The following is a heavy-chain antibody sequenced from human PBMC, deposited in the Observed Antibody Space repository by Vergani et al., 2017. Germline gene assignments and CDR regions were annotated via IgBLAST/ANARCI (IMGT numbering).Heavy chain of an antibody. CDR3: ARGLFTMVRGVPRYVMDV. CDR2: IYHSGST. J-gene: IGHJ6*02. CDR1: GGSISSGGYS. D-gene: IGHD3-10*01. Sequence: QLQLQESGSGLVKPSQTLSLICAVSGGSISSGGYSWSWIRHPPGKGLEWIGYIYHSGSTYYTPSLKSRVTISVDRSKNQFSLKLSSVTAADTAVYYCARGLFTMVRGVPRYVMDVWGQGTTVTVSS. V-gene: IGHV4-30-2*01.